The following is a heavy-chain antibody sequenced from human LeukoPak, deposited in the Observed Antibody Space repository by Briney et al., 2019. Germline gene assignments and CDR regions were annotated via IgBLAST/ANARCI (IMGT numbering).Heavy chain of an antibody. V-gene: IGHV3-48*02. Sequence: SGGSLSLSCAASGFIFGGFTMNWVRQAPGKRLQGVSYISSSSSSIYYADSVKGRFTISRDNAKHSLYLQMNSLSDEDTAVYYCAKGRTTLGRGSDYWGQGTLVTVSS. CDR1: GFIFGGFT. CDR2: ISSSSSSI. J-gene: IGHJ4*02. D-gene: IGHD1-1*01. CDR3: AKGRTTLGRGSDY.